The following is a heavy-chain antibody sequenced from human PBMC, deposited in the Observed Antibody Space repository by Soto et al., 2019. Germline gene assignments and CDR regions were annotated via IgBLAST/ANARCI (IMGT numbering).Heavy chain of an antibody. CDR1: GYSLTSYW. Sequence: GESLKISCKGSGYSLTSYWISWVRQMPGKGLEWMGRIDPSDSYTNYSPSFQGHVTISADKSISTAYLQWSSLKASDTAMYYCARRGDYYDSSGYYYYYGMDVWGQGTTVTVSS. D-gene: IGHD3-22*01. CDR2: IDPSDSYT. CDR3: ARRGDYYDSSGYYYYYGMDV. V-gene: IGHV5-10-1*01. J-gene: IGHJ6*02.